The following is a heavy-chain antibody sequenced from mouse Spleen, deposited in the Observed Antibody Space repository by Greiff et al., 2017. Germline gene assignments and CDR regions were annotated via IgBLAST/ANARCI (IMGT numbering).Heavy chain of an antibody. V-gene: IGHV1-52*01. CDR2: IDPSDSET. CDR1: GYTFTSYW. Sequence: QVQLQQPGAELVRPGSSVKLSCKASGYTFTSYWMHWVKQRPIQGLEWIGNIDPSDSETHYNQKFKDKATLTVDKSSSTAYMQLSSLTSEDSAVYYCARGRQLGPALEYWRRGTSVTVSS. D-gene: IGHD3-2*01. CDR3: ARGRQLGPALEY. J-gene: IGHJ4*01.